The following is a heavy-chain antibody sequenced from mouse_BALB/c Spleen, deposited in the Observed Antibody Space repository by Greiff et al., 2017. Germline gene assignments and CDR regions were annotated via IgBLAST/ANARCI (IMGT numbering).Heavy chain of an antibody. CDR1: GYTFTSYW. Sequence: QVQLQQPGAELVKPGASVKLSCKASGYTFTSYWMHWVKQRPGQGLEWIGEINPSNGRTNYNEKFKSKATLTVDKSSSTAYMQLSSLTSEDSAVYYCARGNSLLRLHWYFVVWGAGTTVTVSS. J-gene: IGHJ1*01. CDR2: INPSNGRT. V-gene: IGHV1S81*02. CDR3: ARGNSLLRLHWYFVV. D-gene: IGHD1-2*01.